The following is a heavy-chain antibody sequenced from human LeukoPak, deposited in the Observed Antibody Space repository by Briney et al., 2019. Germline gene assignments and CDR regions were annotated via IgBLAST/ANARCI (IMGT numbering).Heavy chain of an antibody. CDR2: ITGSSNHI. Sequence: GGSLRLSCAASGFTFSDYSMNWVRQAPGKGLEWVSSITGSSNHIYYADSVKGRFTISRDNAKNSLYLQMNSLRAEDTAVYYCARAAERLVGAWAVYYYYYMDVWGKGTTVTVSS. CDR1: GFTFSDYS. V-gene: IGHV3-21*01. J-gene: IGHJ6*03. CDR3: ARAAERLVGAWAVYYYYYMDV. D-gene: IGHD6-6*01.